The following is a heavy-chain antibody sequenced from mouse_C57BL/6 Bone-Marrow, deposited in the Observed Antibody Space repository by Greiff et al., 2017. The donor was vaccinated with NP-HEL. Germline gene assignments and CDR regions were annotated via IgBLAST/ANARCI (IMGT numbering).Heavy chain of an antibody. J-gene: IGHJ1*03. D-gene: IGHD1-1*01. Sequence: QVQLKESGPGILQSSQTLSLTCSFSGFSLSTSGMGVSWIRQPSGKGLEWLAHIYWDDDKRYNPSLKSRLTISKDTSRNQVFLKITSVDTADTATYYCARRGHYGSSLYWYFDVWGTGTTVTVSS. CDR1: GFSLSTSGMG. CDR2: IYWDDDK. CDR3: ARRGHYGSSLYWYFDV. V-gene: IGHV8-12*01.